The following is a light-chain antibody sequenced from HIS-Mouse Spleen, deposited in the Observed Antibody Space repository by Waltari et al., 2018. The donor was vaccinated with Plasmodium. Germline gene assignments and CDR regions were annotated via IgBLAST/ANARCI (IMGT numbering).Light chain of an antibody. Sequence: DIQMTQSPSSLSASVGDRVTITCQESQDISNYLNWYQQKPGKAPKLLIYDASSLETGVPSRFSGSGSGTDFTFTISSLQPEDIATYYCQQYDNLPYTFGQGTKLEIK. V-gene: IGKV1-33*01. J-gene: IGKJ2*01. CDR2: DAS. CDR1: QDISNY. CDR3: QQYDNLPYT.